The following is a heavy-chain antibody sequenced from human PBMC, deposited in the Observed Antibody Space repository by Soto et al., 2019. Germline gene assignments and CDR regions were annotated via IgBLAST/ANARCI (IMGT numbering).Heavy chain of an antibody. Sequence: ASVKVSCKASGGTFSSYAISWVRQAPGQGLEWMGGIIPIFGTANYAQKFQGRVTITADESTSTAYMELSSLRSEDTAVYYCAREAGYSSGWYSTGPYYYYGMDVWGQGTTVTVS. CDR1: GGTFSSYA. J-gene: IGHJ6*02. V-gene: IGHV1-69*13. D-gene: IGHD6-19*01. CDR2: IIPIFGTA. CDR3: AREAGYSSGWYSTGPYYYYGMDV.